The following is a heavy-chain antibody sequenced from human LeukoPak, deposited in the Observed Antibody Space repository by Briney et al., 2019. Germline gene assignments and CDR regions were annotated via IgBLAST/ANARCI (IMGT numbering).Heavy chain of an antibody. D-gene: IGHD6-13*01. Sequence: GASVKVSCKASGYTFTGYYMHWVRQAPGQGLEWMGWINPNSGGTNYAQKFRGRVTMTRDTSISTAYMELSRLRSDDTAVYYCARDLYSSSWYAIHPLFDPWGQGTLVTVSS. CDR3: ARDLYSSSWYAIHPLFDP. CDR2: INPNSGGT. V-gene: IGHV1-2*02. J-gene: IGHJ5*02. CDR1: GYTFTGYY.